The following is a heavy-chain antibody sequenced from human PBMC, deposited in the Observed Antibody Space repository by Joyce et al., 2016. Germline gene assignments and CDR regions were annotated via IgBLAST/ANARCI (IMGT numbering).Heavy chain of an antibody. J-gene: IGHJ3*01. V-gene: IGHV3-7*01. CDR1: GFTFSGNS. CDR3: ARGKAFDV. Sequence: EVQLVESGGGLVQPGGSLRLSCAASGFTFSGNSMSWLRQAPGGGLEWVANIKHDVSSVYYLDSVKGRFTVSRDNARSLVHLQMVSLRVEDTALYYCARGKAFDVWGQGTMVTVSS. CDR2: IKHDVSSV.